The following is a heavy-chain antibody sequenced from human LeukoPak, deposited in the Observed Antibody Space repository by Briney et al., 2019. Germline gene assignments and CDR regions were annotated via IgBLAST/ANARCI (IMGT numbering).Heavy chain of an antibody. CDR3: AKGTTVTTTSDYYYYMDV. J-gene: IGHJ6*03. Sequence: SLRLSCAASGFTFSSYGMHWVRQAPGKGLEWVAVISYDGSNKYYADSVKGRFTISRDNSKNTLYLQMNSLRAEDTAVYYCAKGTTVTTTSDYYYYMDVWGKGTTVTVSS. V-gene: IGHV3-30*18. CDR1: GFTFSSYG. D-gene: IGHD4-17*01. CDR2: ISYDGSNK.